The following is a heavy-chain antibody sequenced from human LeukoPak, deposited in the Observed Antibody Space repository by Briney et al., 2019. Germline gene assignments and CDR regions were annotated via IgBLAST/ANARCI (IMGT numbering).Heavy chain of an antibody. CDR3: ARDEAAAGTASH. CDR1: GFTFSSYS. V-gene: IGHV3-21*01. D-gene: IGHD6-13*01. Sequence: GGSLRLSCAASGFTFSSYSMNWVRQAPGKGLEWVSSISSSSSYIYYADSVKGRFTISRDNAKNSLYLQINSLRAEDTAVYYCARDEAAAGTASHWGQGTLVTVSS. J-gene: IGHJ4*02. CDR2: ISSSSSYI.